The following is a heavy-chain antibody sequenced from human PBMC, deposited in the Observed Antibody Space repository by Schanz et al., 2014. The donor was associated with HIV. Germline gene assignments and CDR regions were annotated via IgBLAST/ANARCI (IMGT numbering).Heavy chain of an antibody. J-gene: IGHJ4*02. V-gene: IGHV3-23*01. CDR1: GFPFSNFA. CDR3: AKPEYDSRGNSQSHFDY. CDR2: ISTGGERT. D-gene: IGHD3-22*01. Sequence: EEHLLESGGDLIQPGGSLRLSCVASGFPFSNFAMRWVRQDPGRGLEWVSAISTGGERTFYADSVKGRFTISRDNSKNTLYLQMTTLRIDDTAVYYCAKPEYDSRGNSQSHFDYWGQGTLVTVSS.